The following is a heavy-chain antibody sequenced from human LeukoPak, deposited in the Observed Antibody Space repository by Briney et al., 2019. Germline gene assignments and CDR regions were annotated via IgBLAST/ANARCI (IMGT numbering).Heavy chain of an antibody. CDR1: GYSISSGYY. V-gene: IGHV4-38-2*01. Sequence: SETLSLTCAVSGYSISSGYYWGWIRQPPGKGLEWIGSIYHSGSTYYNPSLKSRVTISVDTSKNKFSLKLSSVTAADTAVYYCAASSSSSGYFDYWGQGTLVTVSS. CDR2: IYHSGST. J-gene: IGHJ4*02. CDR3: AASSSSSGYFDY. D-gene: IGHD6-6*01.